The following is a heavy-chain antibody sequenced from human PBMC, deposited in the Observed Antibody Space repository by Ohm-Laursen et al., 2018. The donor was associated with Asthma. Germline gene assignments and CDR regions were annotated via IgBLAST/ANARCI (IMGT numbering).Heavy chain of an antibody. CDR1: GYTFSRYS. CDR3: ARIGPEWELPGREYSLHH. CDR2: ISTASSFI. D-gene: IGHD1-26*01. Sequence: GSLRLSCTASGYTFSRYSIHWVRQIPGKGLEWVASISTASSFIYYADSVRGRFTTSRDNARNSVYLQMNSLRAEDTALCYCARIGPEWELPGREYSLHHWGEGTLVTVSS. J-gene: IGHJ1*01. V-gene: IGHV3-21*01.